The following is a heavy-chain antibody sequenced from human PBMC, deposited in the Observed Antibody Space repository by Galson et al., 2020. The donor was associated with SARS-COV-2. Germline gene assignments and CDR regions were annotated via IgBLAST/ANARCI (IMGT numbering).Heavy chain of an antibody. J-gene: IGHJ4*02. CDR2: IRYDGSYK. V-gene: IGHV3-30*02. D-gene: IGHD1-26*01. CDR3: ARGGGGSILAHFDY. Sequence: QLGESLKISCAASGFTFSTYGMHWVRQAPGKGLEWVAFIRYDGSYKNYADSVKGRFTISRDNSKNTVYLQMNSLRAEDTAAYYCARGGGGSILAHFDYWGQGTLVTVSS. CDR1: GFTFSTYG.